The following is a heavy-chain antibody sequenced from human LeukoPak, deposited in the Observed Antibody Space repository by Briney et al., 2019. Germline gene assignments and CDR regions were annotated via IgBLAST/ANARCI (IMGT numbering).Heavy chain of an antibody. Sequence: GASVKVSCKASGYTFTSYGISWVRQAPGQGLEWMGWISAYNGNTNYAQKLQGRVTMTTDTSTSTAYMELRSLRSDDTAVHYCARDVVPAAMYSSYGLDYWGQGTLVTVSS. CDR3: ARDVVPAAMYSSYGLDY. J-gene: IGHJ4*02. D-gene: IGHD2-2*01. CDR2: ISAYNGNT. CDR1: GYTFTSYG. V-gene: IGHV1-18*01.